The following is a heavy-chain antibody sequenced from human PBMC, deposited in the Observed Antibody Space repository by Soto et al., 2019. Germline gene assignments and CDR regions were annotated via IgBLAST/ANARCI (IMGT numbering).Heavy chain of an antibody. Sequence: AGGSLRLSCAASGFTFSSYSMNWVRQAPGKGLEWVSSISSSSSYIYYADSVKGRFTISRDNAKNSLYLQMNSLRAEDTAVYYCARVKGFTMVRGVIKKIGEAFDIWGQGTMVTVSS. J-gene: IGHJ3*02. V-gene: IGHV3-21*04. CDR2: ISSSSSYI. CDR3: ARVKGFTMVRGVIKKIGEAFDI. D-gene: IGHD3-10*01. CDR1: GFTFSSYS.